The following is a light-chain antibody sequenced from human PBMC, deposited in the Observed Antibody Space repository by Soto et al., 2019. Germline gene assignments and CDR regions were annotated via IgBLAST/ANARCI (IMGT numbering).Light chain of an antibody. Sequence: QCVLTQPHSVSGARGQRVTIACTGGISNFGAGYDVHWYQQLPGTAPKLLIYTNTNRPSGVPDRFSGSKSGTSASLAMTGLQADDEADYYCQSYDSSLSRYVFGAGTKVTVL. CDR1: ISNFGAGYD. V-gene: IGLV1-40*01. J-gene: IGLJ1*01. CDR2: TNT. CDR3: QSYDSSLSRYV.